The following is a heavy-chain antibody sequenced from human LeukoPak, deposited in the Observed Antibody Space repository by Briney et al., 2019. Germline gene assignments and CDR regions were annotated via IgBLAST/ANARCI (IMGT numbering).Heavy chain of an antibody. J-gene: IGHJ4*02. CDR3: ARLGGGSRYGKFDY. CDR2: IYYSGST. CDR1: GGSFSGYY. D-gene: IGHD3-16*01. V-gene: IGHV4-34*01. Sequence: PSETLSLTCAVYGGSFSGYYWSWIRQPPGKGLEWIGSIYYSGSTYNNPSLKSRVTISVDTSKNQFSLRLSSVTAADTAVYYCARLGGGSRYGKFDYWGQGTLVTVSS.